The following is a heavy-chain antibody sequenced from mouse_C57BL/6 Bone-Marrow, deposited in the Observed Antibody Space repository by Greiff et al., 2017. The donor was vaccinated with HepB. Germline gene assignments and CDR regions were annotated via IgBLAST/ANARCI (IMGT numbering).Heavy chain of an antibody. D-gene: IGHD1-1*01. V-gene: IGHV1-59*01. CDR1: GYTFTSYW. J-gene: IGHJ1*03. CDR3: ARGGFITTVVPYWYFDV. CDR2: IDPSDSYT. Sequence: VQLQQPGAELVRPGTSVKLSCKASGYTFTSYWMHWVKQRPGQGLEWIGVIDPSDSYTNYNQKFKGKATLTVDTSSSTAYMQLSSLTSEDSAVYDCARGGFITTVVPYWYFDVWGTGTTVTVSS.